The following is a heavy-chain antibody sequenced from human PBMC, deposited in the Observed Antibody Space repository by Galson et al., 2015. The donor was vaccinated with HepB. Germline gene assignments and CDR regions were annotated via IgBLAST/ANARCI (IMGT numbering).Heavy chain of an antibody. CDR3: ARDKNYYGSGSYYSTEDAFDI. Sequence: SLRLSCAASGFTFSSYAMTWVRQAPGKGLEWVSTISAGGDYTYSADSVKGRFTISRDNSKNTLYLQINSLRAEDTAVYYCARDKNYYGSGSYYSTEDAFDIWGQGTMVTVSS. J-gene: IGHJ3*02. CDR2: ISAGGDYT. V-gene: IGHV3-23*01. D-gene: IGHD3-10*01. CDR1: GFTFSSYA.